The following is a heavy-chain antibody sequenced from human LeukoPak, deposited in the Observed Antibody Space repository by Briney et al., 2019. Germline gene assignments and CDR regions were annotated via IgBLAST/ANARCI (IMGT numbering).Heavy chain of an antibody. J-gene: IGHJ5*02. CDR1: GFTFDDYA. CDR3: ARDHGESSGS. V-gene: IGHV3-9*01. CDR2: ISWNSGSI. Sequence: PGGSLRLSCAASGFTFDDYAMHWVRQAPGKGLEWVSGISWNSGSIGYADSVKGRFTISRDNAKNSLYLQMNSLRAEDTALYYCARDHGESSGSWGQGTLVTVSS. D-gene: IGHD6-25*01.